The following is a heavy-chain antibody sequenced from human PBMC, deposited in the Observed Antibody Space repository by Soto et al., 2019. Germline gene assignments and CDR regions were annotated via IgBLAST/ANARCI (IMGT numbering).Heavy chain of an antibody. Sequence: PGGSLRLSCAASGFTFSSYAMHWVRQAPGKGLEWVAVISYDGSNKYYADSVKGRFTISRDNSKNTLYLQMNSLRAEDTAVYYCARRGGSYSTYYYGMDVWGQGTTVTISS. J-gene: IGHJ6*02. V-gene: IGHV3-30-3*01. CDR2: ISYDGSNK. CDR3: ARRGGSYSTYYYGMDV. CDR1: GFTFSSYA. D-gene: IGHD1-26*01.